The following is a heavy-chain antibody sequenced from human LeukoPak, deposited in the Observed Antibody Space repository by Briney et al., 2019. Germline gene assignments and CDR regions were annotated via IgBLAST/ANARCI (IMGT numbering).Heavy chain of an antibody. J-gene: IGHJ3*02. Sequence: GGSLRLSCAASGFSFSSSSMNWVRQAPGKGLEWVSYIRSSSSPIYYADSVKGRFTISRDNAKNSLYLQMNSLRDEDTAVYYCARDSLWAFDIWGQGTMVTVSS. CDR3: ARDSLWAFDI. CDR2: IRSSSSPI. CDR1: GFSFSSSS. V-gene: IGHV3-48*02. D-gene: IGHD3-16*01.